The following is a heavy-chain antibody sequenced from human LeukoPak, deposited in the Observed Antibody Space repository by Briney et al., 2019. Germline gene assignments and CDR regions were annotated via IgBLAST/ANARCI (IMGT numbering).Heavy chain of an antibody. CDR3: AKDSRDWTYFDF. J-gene: IGHJ4*02. V-gene: IGHV3-23*01. Sequence: GGSLRLSCSVSGFTFSSYAMSWVRQAPGKGLEWVSTTSGIGAGTYYADSVRGRFTISRDNAKNTLYLQMNSLRAEDTAVYYCAKDSRDWTYFDFWGQGTLVTVSS. D-gene: IGHD3/OR15-3a*01. CDR2: TSGIGAGT. CDR1: GFTFSSYA.